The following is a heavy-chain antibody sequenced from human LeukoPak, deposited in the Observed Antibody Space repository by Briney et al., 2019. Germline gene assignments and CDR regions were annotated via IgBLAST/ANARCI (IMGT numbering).Heavy chain of an antibody. CDR1: GYTFTSYG. J-gene: IGHJ4*02. CDR3: ARGYGITMIVVVPHFDY. D-gene: IGHD3-22*01. Sequence: ASAKVSCKASGYTFTSYGISWVRQAPGQGLEWMGWISAYNGNTNYAQKLQGRVTMTTDTSTSTAYMELRSLRSDDTAVYYCARGYGITMIVVVPHFDYWGQGTLVTVSS. V-gene: IGHV1-18*01. CDR2: ISAYNGNT.